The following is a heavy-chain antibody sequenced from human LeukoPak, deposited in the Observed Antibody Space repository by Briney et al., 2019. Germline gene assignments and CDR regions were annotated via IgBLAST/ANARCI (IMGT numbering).Heavy chain of an antibody. D-gene: IGHD1-26*01. CDR1: GYTFTNYD. V-gene: IGHV1-8*01. J-gene: IGHJ5*02. CDR3: ASDIAGATKGGWFDT. Sequence: ASVKVSCKASGYTFTNYDINWVRQATGQGLEWMGWMNPNSGNTGYAQKFQGRVTMTRNTSISTAYMELSSLRSEDTALYYCASDIAGATKGGWFDTWGQGTPVTVSS. CDR2: MNPNSGNT.